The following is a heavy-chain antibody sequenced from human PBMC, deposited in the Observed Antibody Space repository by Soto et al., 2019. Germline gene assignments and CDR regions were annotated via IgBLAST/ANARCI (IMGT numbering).Heavy chain of an antibody. V-gene: IGHV4-31*03. Sequence: ASETLSLTCTVSGGSISSGGYYWSWIRQHPGKGLEWIGYIYYSGSTYYNPSLKSRVTISVDTSKNQFSLKLSSVTAADTAVYYCARDLVTLNVVVPAAPGPMAFDIWGQGTMVTVSS. D-gene: IGHD2-2*01. CDR3: ARDLVTLNVVVPAAPGPMAFDI. CDR1: GGSISSGGYY. CDR2: IYYSGST. J-gene: IGHJ3*02.